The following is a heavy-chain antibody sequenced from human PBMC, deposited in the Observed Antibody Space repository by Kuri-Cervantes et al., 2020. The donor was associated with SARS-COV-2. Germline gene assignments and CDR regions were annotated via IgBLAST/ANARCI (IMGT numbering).Heavy chain of an antibody. CDR1: EGPFGTYT. D-gene: IGHD2-8*01. V-gene: IGHV1-69*13. Sequence: SVKVSCKASEGPFGTYTINWVRQAPGQGLEWMGTIFPIFGTMTYAQKFQGRVTITADESTSTVYMELTSLRSDDTAMYYCARDCSGTDCNVIVYALSDWGQGTLVTVSS. CDR2: IFPIFGTM. CDR3: ARDCSGTDCNVIVYALSD. J-gene: IGHJ4*02.